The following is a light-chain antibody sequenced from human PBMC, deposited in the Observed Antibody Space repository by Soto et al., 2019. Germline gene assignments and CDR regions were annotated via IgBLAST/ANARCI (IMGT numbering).Light chain of an antibody. CDR3: AAYDDSLNGRVV. Sequence: QPVLTQPPSASGSPGQSVTISCTGTSSDVGGYNYVSWYQQHPGKAPKLMIYEVSKRPSGVPDRFSGSKSGNTASLTVSGLQAEDEADYYCAAYDDSLNGRVVFGGGTKVTVL. V-gene: IGLV2-8*01. CDR2: EVS. J-gene: IGLJ3*02. CDR1: SSDVGGYNY.